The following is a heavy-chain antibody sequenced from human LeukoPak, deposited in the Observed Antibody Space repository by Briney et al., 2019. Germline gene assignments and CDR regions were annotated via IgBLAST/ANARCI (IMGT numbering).Heavy chain of an antibody. CDR1: GFTFSSYA. J-gene: IGHJ4*02. CDR3: AKWVAVAGTRYYFEY. V-gene: IGHV3-23*01. D-gene: IGHD6-19*01. CDR2: IDGSGGST. Sequence: GGSLRLSCAASGFTFSSYAMSWVRQAPGKGLEWVTAIDGSGGSTYYADSVKGRFTISRDNSKNTLYLQMNSLRAEDTAVYYCAKWVAVAGTRYYFEYWGQGTLVTVSS.